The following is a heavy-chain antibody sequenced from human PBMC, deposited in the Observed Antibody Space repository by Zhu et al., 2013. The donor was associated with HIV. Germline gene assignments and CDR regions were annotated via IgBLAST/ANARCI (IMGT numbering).Heavy chain of an antibody. J-gene: IGHJ5*02. CDR3: ARVPKSSGWYGGWFDP. CDR2: MNPNSGNT. CDR1: GYTFTSYD. V-gene: IGHV1-8*01. Sequence: QVQLVQSGAEVKKPGASVKVSCKASGYTFTSYDINWVRQATGQGLEWMGWMNPNSGNTGYAQKFQGRVTMTRNTSISTAYMELSSLRSEDTAVYYCARVPKSSGWYGGWFDPWGQGTLVTVSS. D-gene: IGHD6-19*01.